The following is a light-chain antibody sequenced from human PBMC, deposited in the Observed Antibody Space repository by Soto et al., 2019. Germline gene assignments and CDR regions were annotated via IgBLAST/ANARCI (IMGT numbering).Light chain of an antibody. J-gene: IGKJ5*01. V-gene: IGKV3-11*01. Sequence: EMVLTQSPATLSLSPGERATLSCRASRSVSSYLAWYQQKPGQAPRLLIYDASNRATGIPARFSGSGSGTDFTLTISSLEPEDFAVYYCQQRSNWPPITFGQGTRLEI. CDR1: RSVSSY. CDR2: DAS. CDR3: QQRSNWPPIT.